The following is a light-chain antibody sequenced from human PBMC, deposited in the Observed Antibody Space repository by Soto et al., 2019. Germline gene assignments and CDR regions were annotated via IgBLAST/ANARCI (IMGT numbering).Light chain of an antibody. CDR2: GAS. CDR3: QEYGSSQT. V-gene: IGKV3-20*01. Sequence: EIVLTQSPGTLSLSPGESVTLSCRASQSVGSNYLAWYQQKPGQAPRLLIYGASNRATGIPDRFSGSGSGTDFTLTISRLEPEDFAVYYCQEYGSSQTFGQGTKVEIE. J-gene: IGKJ1*01. CDR1: QSVGSNY.